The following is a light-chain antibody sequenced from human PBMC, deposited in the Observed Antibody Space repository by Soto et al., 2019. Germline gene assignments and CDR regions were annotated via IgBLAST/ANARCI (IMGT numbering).Light chain of an antibody. CDR1: QSVSSN. CDR2: GAS. J-gene: IGKJ4*01. Sequence: ETVMTQSPATLSVSPGERATLSCRASQSVSSNLAWYQQKPGQAPRLLIYGASTRATGIPARFSGSGSGTDFTLTISSLQSEDFAVYFCQQDKNWPPLTFGGGNKVEIK. CDR3: QQDKNWPPLT. V-gene: IGKV3-15*01.